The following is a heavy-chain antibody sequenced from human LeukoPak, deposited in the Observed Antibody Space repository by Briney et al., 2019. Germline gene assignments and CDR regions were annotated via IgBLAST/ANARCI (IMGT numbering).Heavy chain of an antibody. D-gene: IGHD1-26*01. V-gene: IGHV3-13*04. CDR3: ARGRSGSYFDS. Sequence: GGSLRLSCAASGFTFSSYDMHWVRQATGKGLEWVSAISTTGDTYYPGSVKGRFTISRENAKSSLHLQMNSLRAEDTAVYYCARGRSGSYFDSWGQGTLVAVSS. CDR2: ISTTGDT. CDR1: GFTFSSYD. J-gene: IGHJ4*02.